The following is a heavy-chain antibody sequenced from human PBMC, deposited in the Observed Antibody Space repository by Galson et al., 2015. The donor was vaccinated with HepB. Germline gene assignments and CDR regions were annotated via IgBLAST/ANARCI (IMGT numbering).Heavy chain of an antibody. CDR1: GGTFSSYT. D-gene: IGHD3-10*01. J-gene: IGHJ6*02. V-gene: IGHV1-69*02. Sequence: SVKVSCKASGGTFSSYTISWVRQAPGQGLEWMGRIIPILGIANYAQKLQGRVTITADKSTSTAYMELSSLKSEDTAVCYCARVLDYYASDVWGQGATVTVSS. CDR2: IIPILGIA. CDR3: ARVLDYYASDV.